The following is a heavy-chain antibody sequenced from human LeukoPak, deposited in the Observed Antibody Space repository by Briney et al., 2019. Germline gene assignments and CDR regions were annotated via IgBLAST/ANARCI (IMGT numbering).Heavy chain of an antibody. J-gene: IGHJ5*02. CDR2: MSPNTGHT. V-gene: IGHV1-8*01. D-gene: IGHD3-10*01. Sequence: ASVKVSCKTSGYTFTSYDINWVRQAPGQGLEWMGWMSPNTGHTGYARRFQDRITMTWSTSISTVYMELSSLRFEDTAIYYCARGTPTIVRGISFRFDPWGQGTLVTVSS. CDR3: ARGTPTIVRGISFRFDP. CDR1: GYTFTSYD.